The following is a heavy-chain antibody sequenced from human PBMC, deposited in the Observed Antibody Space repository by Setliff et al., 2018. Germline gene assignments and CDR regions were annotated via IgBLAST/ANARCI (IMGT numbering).Heavy chain of an antibody. Sequence: SETMSLTCAVSVYSISRDCHWGWIRQPPGKGLEWIGSIYYSGNTYYNASLKGRVTISGDTSKNQFSLKLTAVTAADTAIYYCARHRAVAGAYYFDFWGQGTLVTVSS. CDR3: ARHRAVAGAYYFDF. J-gene: IGHJ4*02. D-gene: IGHD6-19*01. CDR1: VYSISRDCH. V-gene: IGHV4-38-2*01. CDR2: IYYSGNT.